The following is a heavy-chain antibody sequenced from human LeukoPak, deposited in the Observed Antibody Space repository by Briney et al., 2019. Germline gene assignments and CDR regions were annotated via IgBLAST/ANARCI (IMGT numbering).Heavy chain of an antibody. V-gene: IGHV3-74*01. CDR1: GFTFGNYW. CDR2: SNSDGSDT. Sequence: GGSLRLSCVASGFTFGNYWMHWVRQSPGKGLVWVSLSNSDGSDTNYADSVKGRFTISGDNAKNTLYLQMNSLRAEDTAVYYCASEGTTGTTWGPDYWGQGTLVTVSS. CDR3: ASEGTTGTTWGPDY. D-gene: IGHD1-1*01. J-gene: IGHJ4*02.